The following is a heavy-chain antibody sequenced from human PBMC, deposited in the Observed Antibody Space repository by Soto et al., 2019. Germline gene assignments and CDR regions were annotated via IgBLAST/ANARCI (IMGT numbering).Heavy chain of an antibody. CDR3: ARARDGDYWYFDL. D-gene: IGHD4-17*01. J-gene: IGHJ2*01. Sequence: SETLSLTCTVSGGSISSGDYYWSWIRQPPGKGLEWIGYIYYSGSTYYNPSLKSRVTISVDTSKNQFSLKLSSVTAADTAVYYCARARDGDYWYFDLWGRGTLVTVSS. CDR2: IYYSGST. V-gene: IGHV4-30-4*01. CDR1: GGSISSGDYY.